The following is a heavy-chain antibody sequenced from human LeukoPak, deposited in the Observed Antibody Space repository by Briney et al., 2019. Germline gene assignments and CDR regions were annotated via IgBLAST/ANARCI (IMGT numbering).Heavy chain of an antibody. Sequence: GRSLRLSCAASGFTFSSYGMHRVRQAPGKGLEWVAVISYDGSNKYYADSVKGRFTISRDNSKNTLYLQMNSLRAEDTAVYYCAKSIQRDTAMVIDAFDIWGQGTMVTVSS. V-gene: IGHV3-30*18. CDR3: AKSIQRDTAMVIDAFDI. D-gene: IGHD5-18*01. J-gene: IGHJ3*02. CDR1: GFTFSSYG. CDR2: ISYDGSNK.